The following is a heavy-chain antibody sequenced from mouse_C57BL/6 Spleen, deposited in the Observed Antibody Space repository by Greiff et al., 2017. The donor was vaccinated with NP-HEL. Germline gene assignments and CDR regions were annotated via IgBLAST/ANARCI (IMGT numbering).Heavy chain of an antibody. CDR1: GYTFTSYW. CDR3: ARWNWDVRYFDD. CDR2: INPSNGGT. D-gene: IGHD4-1*01. Sequence: QVQLQQPGTELVKPGASVKLSCKASGYTFTSYWMHWVKQRPGQGLEWIGNINPSNGGTNYNEKFKSKATLTVDKSSSTAYMQLSSLTSEDSSVYYCARWNWDVRYFDDWGQGTTLTVSS. V-gene: IGHV1-53*01. J-gene: IGHJ2*01.